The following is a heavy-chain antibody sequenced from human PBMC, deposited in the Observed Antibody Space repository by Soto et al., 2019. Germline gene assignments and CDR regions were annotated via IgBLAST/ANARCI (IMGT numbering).Heavy chain of an antibody. J-gene: IGHJ3*01. CDR1: SGSIFTTNW. D-gene: IGHD3-16*01. V-gene: IGHV4-4*02. CDR2: VYHSGSP. CDR3: ARKPDVATAKVGGGYVFDV. Sequence: QVQLQELGTGLVESSGTLALTCCDYSGSIFTTNWWSWVRQSPGRGLQWIGDVYHSGSPKYNPSLQSRVSISIDKSKDRFFLHLTSVTAADTAVYYCARKPDVATAKVGGGYVFDVWGQGTMVTVYS.